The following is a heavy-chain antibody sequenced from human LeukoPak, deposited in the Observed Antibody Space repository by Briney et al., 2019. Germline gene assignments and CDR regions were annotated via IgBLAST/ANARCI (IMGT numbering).Heavy chain of an antibody. V-gene: IGHV3-23*01. D-gene: IGHD3-10*01. CDR1: GFTFSSYA. Sequence: SGGSLRLSCAASGFTFSSYAMSWVRQAPGKGLEWVSAISGSGGSTYYADSVKGRFTISRDNSKNTLYLQMNSLRAEDTAVYYCAKPYYGSGSYYNLWGQGTLVTVSP. J-gene: IGHJ5*02. CDR3: AKPYYGSGSYYNL. CDR2: ISGSGGST.